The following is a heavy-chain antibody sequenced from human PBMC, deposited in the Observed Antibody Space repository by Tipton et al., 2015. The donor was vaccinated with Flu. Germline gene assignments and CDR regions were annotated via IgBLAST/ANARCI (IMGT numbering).Heavy chain of an antibody. CDR2: INHSGSP. D-gene: IGHD4-11*01. J-gene: IGHJ5*01. CDR1: GGSFSGHY. Sequence: TLSLTCAVYGGSFSGHYWSWIRQPPGKGLEWIGEINHSGSPNYNPSLRSRVTISVDTSKNQFSLKLSSVTAADTAVYYCARRDYSNYVSDPKNWFDSWGRGTLVTVFS. V-gene: IGHV4-34*01. CDR3: ARRDYSNYVSDPKNWFDS.